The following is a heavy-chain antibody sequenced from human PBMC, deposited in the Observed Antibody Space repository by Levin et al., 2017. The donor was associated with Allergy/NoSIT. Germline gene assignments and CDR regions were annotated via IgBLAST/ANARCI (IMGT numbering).Heavy chain of an antibody. CDR2: ISGSGGST. CDR1: GFTFSSYA. CDR3: AKTSGDSSSWYFRGPWYFDL. Sequence: GGSLRLSCAASGFTFSSYAMSWVRQAPGKGLEWVSAISGSGGSTYYADSVKGRFTISRDNSKNTLYLQMNSLRAEDTAVYYCAKTSGDSSSWYFRGPWYFDLWGRGTLVTVSS. V-gene: IGHV3-23*01. J-gene: IGHJ2*01. D-gene: IGHD6-13*01.